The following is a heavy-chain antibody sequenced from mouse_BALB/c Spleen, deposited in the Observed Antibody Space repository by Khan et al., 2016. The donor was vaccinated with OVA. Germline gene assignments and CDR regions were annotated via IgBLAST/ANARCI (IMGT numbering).Heavy chain of an antibody. Sequence: EVELVESGGGLVKTGGSLKLSCSASGFTFSSYAMSWVRQTPEKRLELVATISSGGHYTFYTDSVKGRFTISRDIARNTLYLQMSSLRSEDTAMYYCARSLVDYHGMYYWGQGTSVTVSS. CDR1: GFTFSSYA. V-gene: IGHV5-9-3*01. CDR3: ARSLVDYHGMYY. CDR2: ISSGGHYT. D-gene: IGHD2-2*01. J-gene: IGHJ4*01.